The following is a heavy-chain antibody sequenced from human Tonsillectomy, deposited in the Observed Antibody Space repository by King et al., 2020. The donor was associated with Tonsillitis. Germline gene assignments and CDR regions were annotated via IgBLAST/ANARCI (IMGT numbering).Heavy chain of an antibody. D-gene: IGHD3-22*01. CDR1: GFTFRSYG. CDR3: AGTAFYDSSGYRDEYFQH. Sequence: VQLVESGGGVVQPGRSLRLSCAASGFTFRSYGMHWVRQSPGKGLEWVAVISYDGSNKYYADSVKGRLTISRDNSKNTLYLQMNSLRVEDTAVYYCAGTAFYDSSGYRDEYFQHWGQGTLITVSS. V-gene: IGHV3-30*03. CDR2: ISYDGSNK. J-gene: IGHJ1*01.